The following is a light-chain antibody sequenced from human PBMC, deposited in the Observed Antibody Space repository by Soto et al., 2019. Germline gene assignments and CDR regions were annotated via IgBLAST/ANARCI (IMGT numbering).Light chain of an antibody. CDR3: CSYAGSSWV. Sequence: QSALTQPRSMSGSPGQSVTISCTGSSSDVGYYNYVSWYQQHSGKAPKLIIFDVTKRPSGVPDRFSGSKSGNTASLTISGLQTEDETDYYCCSYAGSSWVFGGGTKLTVL. CDR1: SSDVGYYNY. CDR2: DVT. V-gene: IGLV2-11*01. J-gene: IGLJ3*02.